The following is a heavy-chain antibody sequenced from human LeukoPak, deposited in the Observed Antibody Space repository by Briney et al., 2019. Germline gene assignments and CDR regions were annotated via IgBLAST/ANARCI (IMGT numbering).Heavy chain of an antibody. J-gene: IGHJ6*03. CDR1: GGTFSSYA. D-gene: IGHD3-10*01. Sequence: GSSVKVSCKASGGTFSSYAISWVRQAPGQGLEWMGWMNPNSGNTGYAQKFQGRVTMTRNTSISTAYMELSSLRSEDTAVYYCARAVRVRRFYYYMDVWGKGTTVTVSS. V-gene: IGHV1-8*02. CDR2: MNPNSGNT. CDR3: ARAVRVRRFYYYMDV.